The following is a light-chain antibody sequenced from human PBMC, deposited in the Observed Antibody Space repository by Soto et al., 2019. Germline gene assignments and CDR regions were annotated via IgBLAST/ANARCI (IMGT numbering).Light chain of an antibody. CDR1: QDISNY. J-gene: IGKJ2*01. CDR2: AVS. CDR3: LQHNGYPRT. V-gene: IGKV1-17*03. Sequence: DIQMTQSPSAMSASVGDRVTITCRASQDISNYLAWFQQKPGKVPKRLIYAVSSLQAGVPSRFSGSASGTEFTLPVSSLQPEDSATYYCLQHNGYPRTFGQGTKLEIK.